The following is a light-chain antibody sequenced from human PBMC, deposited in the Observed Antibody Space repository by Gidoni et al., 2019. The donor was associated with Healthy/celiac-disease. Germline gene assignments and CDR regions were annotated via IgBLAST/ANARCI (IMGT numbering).Light chain of an antibody. CDR1: QSVSSN. CDR2: GAS. J-gene: IGKJ1*01. CDR3: QQYNNWPPWT. Sequence: EIVMTQSPATLSVSPGERATLSCRASQSVSSNLAWYQQKPGQGPRPLIFGASTRATGIPARFSGSGSGTEFILTISSLQSEDFAVYYCQQYNNWPPWTFGQGTKVEIK. V-gene: IGKV3-15*01.